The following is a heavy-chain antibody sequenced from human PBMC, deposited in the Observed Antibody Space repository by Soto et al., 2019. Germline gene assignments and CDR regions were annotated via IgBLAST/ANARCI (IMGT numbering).Heavy chain of an antibody. CDR1: GFTFSSYG. V-gene: IGHV3-33*01. CDR2: IWYDGSNK. CDR3: ARDFVDWLERNYYGMDV. Sequence: PGGSLRLSCAASGFTFSSYGMHWVRQAPGKGLEWVAVIWYDGSNKYYADSVKGRFTISRDNSKNTLYLQMNSLRAEDTAVYYCARDFVDWLERNYYGMDVWGQGTTVTVSS. J-gene: IGHJ6*02. D-gene: IGHD3-9*01.